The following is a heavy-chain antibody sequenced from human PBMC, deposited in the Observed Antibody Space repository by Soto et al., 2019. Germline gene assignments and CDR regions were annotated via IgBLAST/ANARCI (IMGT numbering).Heavy chain of an antibody. V-gene: IGHV2-5*02. CDR2: IYWDDDK. Sequence: QITLKESGPTLVKPTQTLTLTCIFSGLSLSTSEVGVGWIRQPPGKALEWLAVIYWDDDKRYSPSLKSRVTITRDTSKNQVVFTMTNMDLEDTGTFYCAHLTSWGEGAPFDIWGQGTKVTVSS. D-gene: IGHD3-16*01. J-gene: IGHJ3*02. CDR3: AHLTSWGEGAPFDI. CDR1: GLSLSTSEVG.